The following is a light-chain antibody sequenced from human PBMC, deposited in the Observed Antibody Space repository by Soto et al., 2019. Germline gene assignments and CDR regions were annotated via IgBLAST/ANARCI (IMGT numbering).Light chain of an antibody. CDR2: GAS. J-gene: IGKJ1*01. Sequence: EIVMTQSPATLSVSPGERATLSCSASQSVSSNLAWYQHKPGQAPMLLIYGASTRATGIPARFSGSGSGTEFALTISSLQSEDFAVYYCQEYNNWPPWTFGQGTKVEIK. CDR3: QEYNNWPPWT. V-gene: IGKV3-15*01. CDR1: QSVSSN.